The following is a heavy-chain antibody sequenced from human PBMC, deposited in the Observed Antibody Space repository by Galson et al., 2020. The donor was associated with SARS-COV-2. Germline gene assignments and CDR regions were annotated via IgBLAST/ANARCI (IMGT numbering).Heavy chain of an antibody. D-gene: IGHD7-27*01. J-gene: IGHJ4*02. CDR2: IYHRGST. Sequence: ASETLSLPCTVSGFSISTGYYWGWIRQPPGKGLEWIASIYHRGSTFYNPSLKSRVTISLDTSKNQFSLILTSVNAEDTAVYFCACGDLAESVFDFVDYWGQGTLVPFSS. CDR1: GFSISTGYY. V-gene: IGHV4-38-2*02. CDR3: ACGDLAESVFDFVDY.